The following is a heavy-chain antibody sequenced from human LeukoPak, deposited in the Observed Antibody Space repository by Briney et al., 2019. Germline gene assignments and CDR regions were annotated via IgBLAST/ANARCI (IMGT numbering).Heavy chain of an antibody. CDR1: GGSISSYY. Sequence: PSETLSLTCTVSGGSISSYYWSWIRQPAGKGLEWIGQIYTSGTSNYNPSLKSRLTMSVDTSKNQVSLKLSSVTAADTAVYYCARDTHISLIVVGDAFEIWGQGTMVTVSS. V-gene: IGHV4-4*07. CDR3: ARDTHISLIVVGDAFEI. D-gene: IGHD3-22*01. CDR2: IYTSGTS. J-gene: IGHJ3*02.